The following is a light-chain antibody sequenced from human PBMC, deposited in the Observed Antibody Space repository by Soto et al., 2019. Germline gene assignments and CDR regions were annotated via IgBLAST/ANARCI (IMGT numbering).Light chain of an antibody. J-gene: IGKJ1*01. V-gene: IGKV1-6*02. CDR1: QDIRNE. CDR3: LQDYNYPRT. CDR2: AAS. Sequence: AIQMTQSPSSLSASVGDRVTITCRASQDIRNELGWYQQIPGKAPNLLIYAASTLHTGVPGRFSGSGSGTYFPLTINGLQHDDFATYYCLQDYNYPRTFGRGTKVEV.